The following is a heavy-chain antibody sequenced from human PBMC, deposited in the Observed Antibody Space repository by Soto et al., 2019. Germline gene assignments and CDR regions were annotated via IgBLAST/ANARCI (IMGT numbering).Heavy chain of an antibody. D-gene: IGHD3-3*01. J-gene: IGHJ4*02. CDR1: GFTFRSYS. CDR3: ARKGVAFDY. CDR2: ISTTSSSI. V-gene: IGHV3-48*02. Sequence: GSLTLSCPASGFTFRSYSMNWVRQAPGKGLEWISYISTTSSSIYYADSVKGRFTISRDNAKNSLFLQMNSLRDEDTAVYYCARKGVAFDYWGQGALVTVSS.